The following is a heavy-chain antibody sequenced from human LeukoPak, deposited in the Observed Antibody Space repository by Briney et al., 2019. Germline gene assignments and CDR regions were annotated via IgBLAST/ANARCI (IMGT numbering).Heavy chain of an antibody. CDR1: GFSFTAYS. CDR2: IGPGGDI. J-gene: IGHJ5*01. Sequence: PGGTLRLSCAASGFSFTAYSMNWARNPPGRGLEWISYIGPGGDIYYADSVTGRCTVSRNTAKNSLYLQMNGRRVEDTAVYYCARRFDSWGQGTLVTVSS. CDR3: ARRFDS. V-gene: IGHV3-48*01.